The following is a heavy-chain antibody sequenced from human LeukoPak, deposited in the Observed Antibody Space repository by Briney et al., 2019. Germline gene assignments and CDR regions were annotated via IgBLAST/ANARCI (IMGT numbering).Heavy chain of an antibody. CDR1: GFIFNNYG. D-gene: IGHD1-26*01. J-gene: IGHJ4*02. V-gene: IGHV3-33*01. Sequence: PGGSLRLSCAAAGFIFNNYGIHWVRQAPGKGLEWVAVIWSDGSNKYHADSVKGRFTISRDNSKNTVFLQMDRLRVDDTAMYYCARCRDSVSYNLLRYWGQGSLVTVSS. CDR3: ARCRDSVSYNLLRY. CDR2: IWSDGSNK.